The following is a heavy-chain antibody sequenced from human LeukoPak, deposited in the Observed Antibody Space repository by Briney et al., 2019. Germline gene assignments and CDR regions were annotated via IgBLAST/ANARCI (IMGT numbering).Heavy chain of an antibody. Sequence: PGGPLRLSCAASGFTFSNYGMHWVRQAPGKGLEWVAVIWFDGSDKYYADSVKGRFTISRDNSKNTLYLQMNSLRAEDTAVYYCATDGSGSYIDYWGQGTLFTVSS. V-gene: IGHV3-33*01. J-gene: IGHJ4*02. D-gene: IGHD3-10*01. CDR2: IWFDGSDK. CDR1: GFTFSNYG. CDR3: ATDGSGSYIDY.